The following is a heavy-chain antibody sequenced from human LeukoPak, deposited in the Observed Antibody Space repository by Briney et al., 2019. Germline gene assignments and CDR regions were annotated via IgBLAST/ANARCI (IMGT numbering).Heavy chain of an antibody. J-gene: IGHJ4*02. Sequence: GGSLRLSCAASAFTFDDYGMSWIRQAPGKGLEWVSSISGSATNTYYADSVKGRFTISRDKSKNTLDLQMISLRAEDTAVYYCAKARYYDSSGPFDYWGQGTLVTVSS. CDR1: AFTFDDYG. CDR2: ISGSATNT. D-gene: IGHD3-22*01. CDR3: AKARYYDSSGPFDY. V-gene: IGHV3-23*01.